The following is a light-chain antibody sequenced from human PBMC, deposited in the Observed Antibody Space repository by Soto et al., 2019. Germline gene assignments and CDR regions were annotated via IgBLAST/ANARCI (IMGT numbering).Light chain of an antibody. J-gene: IGKJ3*01. CDR3: QQTSAFPRT. CDR2: GAS. Sequence: DIQMTQSPSSVSASVGDRLTITCRASRDISNSLAWYQQTPGKAPKLLLRGASSLHRGVPSRFSGGGAGTEFTLTISSLQPEDFATYYCQQTSAFPRTFGQGTKVAVK. CDR1: RDISNS. V-gene: IGKV1-12*01.